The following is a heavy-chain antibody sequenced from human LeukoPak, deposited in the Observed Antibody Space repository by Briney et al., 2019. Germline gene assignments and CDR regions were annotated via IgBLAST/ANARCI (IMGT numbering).Heavy chain of an antibody. CDR2: ISYDGSSK. D-gene: IGHD3-10*01. V-gene: IGHV3-30-3*01. Sequence: PGGSLRLSCAASGFTFSDYAMHWVRQAPGKGLEWVAVISYDGSSKCNADSVKGRFTISRDNSKNTLYLQMDSLRAEDTAVYYCARDSYGMGVWGQGTPATVSS. CDR1: GFTFSDYA. CDR3: ARDSYGMGV. J-gene: IGHJ6*02.